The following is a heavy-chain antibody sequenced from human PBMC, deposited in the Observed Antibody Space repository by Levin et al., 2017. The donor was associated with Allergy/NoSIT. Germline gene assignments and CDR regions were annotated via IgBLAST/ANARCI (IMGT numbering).Heavy chain of an antibody. D-gene: IGHD6-19*01. CDR1: GYTFTSYD. J-gene: IGHJ4*02. CDR2: MNPNSGNT. V-gene: IGHV1-8*01. CDR3: ARGGLADCFDY. Sequence: GESLKISCQDSGYTFTSYDINWVRQATGQGLEWMGWMNPNSGNTGYAQKFQGRVTMTRNTSISTAYMELSSLRSEDTAVYYCARGGLADCFDYWGQGTLVTVSS.